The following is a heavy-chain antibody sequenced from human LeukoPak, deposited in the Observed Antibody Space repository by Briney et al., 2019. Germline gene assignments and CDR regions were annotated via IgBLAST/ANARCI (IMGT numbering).Heavy chain of an antibody. D-gene: IGHD4-11*01. CDR3: ARQAIQYLSDPFDI. Sequence: PSETLSLTCTVSGSSFSTISYYWGWIRQPPGKGLEWIGSMSYGGTPFYNPSLRSRVTISVDTSRNHFSLKLISVTAADTAVYHCARQAIQYLSDPFDIWGQGTMVTVSS. CDR1: GSSFSTISYY. CDR2: MSYGGTP. V-gene: IGHV4-39*01. J-gene: IGHJ3*02.